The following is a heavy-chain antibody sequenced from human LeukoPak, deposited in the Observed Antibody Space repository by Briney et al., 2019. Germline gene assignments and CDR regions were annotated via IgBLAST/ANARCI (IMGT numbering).Heavy chain of an antibody. V-gene: IGHV4-59*01. CDR3: AAGYSSGSVDY. CDR1: GGSISSYY. J-gene: IGHJ4*02. D-gene: IGHD6-19*01. Sequence: PSETLSLTCTVSGGSISSYYWSWIRQPPGKGLEWIGYIYYSGSTNYNPSLKSRATISVDTSKNQFSLKLSSVTAADTAVYYCAAGYSSGSVDYWGQGTLVTVSS. CDR2: IYYSGST.